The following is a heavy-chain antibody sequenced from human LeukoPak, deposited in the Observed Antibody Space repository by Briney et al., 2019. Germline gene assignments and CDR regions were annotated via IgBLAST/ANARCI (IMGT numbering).Heavy chain of an antibody. D-gene: IGHD3-22*01. CDR3: ARGLSTLDYYDSSGYAY. J-gene: IGHJ4*02. Sequence: SETLSLTCTVSGGSISSYYWSWIRQPPGKGLEWIGRIYSSGSTDYNPSLESRVTISLDTSKNQFSLKLSSVTAADTAVYYCARGLSTLDYYDSSGYAYWGQGTLVTVSS. CDR1: GGSISSYY. V-gene: IGHV4-59*08. CDR2: IYSSGST.